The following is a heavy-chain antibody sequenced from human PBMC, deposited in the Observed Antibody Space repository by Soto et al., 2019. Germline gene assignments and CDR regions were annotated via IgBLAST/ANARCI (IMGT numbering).Heavy chain of an antibody. J-gene: IGHJ4*02. V-gene: IGHV3-30-3*01. CDR3: ARDVGYYYDSSGPREVDY. D-gene: IGHD3-22*01. CDR1: GFTFSSYA. Sequence: QVQLVESGGGVVQPGRSLRLSCAASGFTFSSYAMHWVRQAPGKGLEWVAVMSYDGSNKYYADSVKGRFTISRDNSKNTLYLQMNSLRAEDTAVYYCARDVGYYYDSSGPREVDYWGQGTLVTVSS. CDR2: MSYDGSNK.